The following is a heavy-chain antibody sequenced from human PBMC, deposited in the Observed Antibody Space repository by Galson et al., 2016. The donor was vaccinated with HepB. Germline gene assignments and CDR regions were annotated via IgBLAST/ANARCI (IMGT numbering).Heavy chain of an antibody. J-gene: IGHJ4*02. V-gene: IGHV3-73*01. Sequence: SLRLSCAASGFTFSDAAMYWVRQASGKGLEFVGRIRTEPFNYATIYGASVKGRFTISRDDSKSTVYLQMNSLNTEDSAVYYCTRRGKTSLAGTGFDYWGQGALVTVSS. D-gene: IGHD6-19*01. CDR1: GFTFSDAA. CDR2: IRTEPFNYAT. CDR3: TRRGKTSLAGTGFDY.